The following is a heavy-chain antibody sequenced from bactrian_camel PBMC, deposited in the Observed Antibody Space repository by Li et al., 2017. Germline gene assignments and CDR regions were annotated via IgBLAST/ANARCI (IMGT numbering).Heavy chain of an antibody. CDR2: IYTDGIT. J-gene: IGHJ6*01. Sequence: VQLVESGGGLVQPGASLRLSCTTSGFTFRHYDMSWVRQAPGKGLEWVSNIYTDGITHYADSVKGRFSLSLEDDKDTINLHMNSLKTEDTAVYYCVADAKEDRGVFYCGSGDFPLWGPGTQVSVS. V-gene: IGHV3S10*01. D-gene: IGHD2*01. CDR3: VADAKEDRGVFYCGSGDFPL. CDR1: GFTFRHYD.